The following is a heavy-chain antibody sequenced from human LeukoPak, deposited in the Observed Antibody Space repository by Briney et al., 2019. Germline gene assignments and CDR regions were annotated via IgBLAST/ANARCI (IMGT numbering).Heavy chain of an antibody. CDR2: IYYSGST. CDR1: GGSISSSSYY. V-gene: IGHV4-39*07. CDR3: ARGRHFTIFGVVIINTWAYYFDY. Sequence: SETLSLTCTVSGGSISSSSYYWGWIRQPPGKGLEWIGSIYYSGSTYNNPSLKSRVTISVDTSKNQFSLKLSSVTAADTAVYYCARGRHFTIFGVVIINTWAYYFDYWGQGTLVTVSS. D-gene: IGHD3-3*01. J-gene: IGHJ4*02.